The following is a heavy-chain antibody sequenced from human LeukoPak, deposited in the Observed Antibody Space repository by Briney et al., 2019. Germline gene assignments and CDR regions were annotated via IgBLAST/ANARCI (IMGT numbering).Heavy chain of an antibody. CDR3: AKGAYSGDWYTGSYYYYMDV. CDR2: ISHDGGNK. D-gene: IGHD6-19*01. J-gene: IGHJ6*03. V-gene: IGHV3-30*18. CDR1: GFAFSQFP. Sequence: GRSLRLSCVASGFAFSQFPVHWVRQAPGKRLEWVAFISHDGGNKKYGDSVKGRFTISRDNSKNTLYLEMNSLRGEDTAVYYCAKGAYSGDWYTGSYYYYMDVWGKGTTVTISS.